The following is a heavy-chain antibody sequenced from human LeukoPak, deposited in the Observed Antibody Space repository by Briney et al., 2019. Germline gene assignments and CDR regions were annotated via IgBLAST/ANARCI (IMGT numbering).Heavy chain of an antibody. CDR1: GYTLTELS. J-gene: IGHJ5*02. V-gene: IGHV1-24*01. CDR2: FDPEDGET. D-gene: IGHD2-2*01. Sequence: ASVKVSCKASGYTLTELSMHWVRQAPGKGLEWMGGFDPEDGETIYAQKFQGRVTMTEDTPTDTAYMELSSLRSEDTAVYYCATPRCSSTSCYGNWFDPWGQGTLVTVSS. CDR3: ATPRCSSTSCYGNWFDP.